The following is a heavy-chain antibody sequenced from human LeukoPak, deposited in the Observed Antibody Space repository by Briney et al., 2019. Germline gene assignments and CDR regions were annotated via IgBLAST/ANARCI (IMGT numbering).Heavy chain of an antibody. CDR3: ARTLFYYDSAFDI. CDR1: GGSFSGYY. J-gene: IGHJ3*02. D-gene: IGHD3-22*01. Sequence: KPSETLSLTCAVYGGSFSGYYWSWIRQPPGKGLEWIGEINHSGSTNYNPSLKSRVTISVDTSKNQFSLKLSSVTAADTAVYYCARTLFYYDSAFDIWGQGTTVTVSS. V-gene: IGHV4-34*01. CDR2: INHSGST.